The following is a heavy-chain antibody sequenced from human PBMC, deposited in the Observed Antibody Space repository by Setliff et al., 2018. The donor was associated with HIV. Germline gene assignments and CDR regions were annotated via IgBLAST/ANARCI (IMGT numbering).Heavy chain of an antibody. Sequence: PSETLSLTCTVSGGSISSGDYYWSWIRQPPGKGLEWIGYIYYSGSTYYNPSLKSRVTISVDTSKNQFSLKLSSVTAADTAVYYCARDRFFGSGSYRWFDPWGQGTLVTVSS. J-gene: IGHJ5*02. V-gene: IGHV4-30-4*08. CDR1: GGSISSGDYY. CDR3: ARDRFFGSGSYRWFDP. CDR2: IYYSGST. D-gene: IGHD3-10*01.